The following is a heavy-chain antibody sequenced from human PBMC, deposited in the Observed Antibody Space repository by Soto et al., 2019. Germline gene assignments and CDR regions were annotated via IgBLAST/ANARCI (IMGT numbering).Heavy chain of an antibody. CDR3: ARDYGDNLSYYFDY. CDR1: GGSISSSNW. V-gene: IGHV4-4*02. J-gene: IGHJ4*02. Sequence: SETLSLTCAVSGGSISSSNWWSWVRQPPGKGLEWIGEIYHSGSTNYNPSLKSRVTISVDKSKNQFSLKLSSVTAADTAVYYCARDYGDNLSYYFDYWGQGTPVTVSS. CDR2: IYHSGST. D-gene: IGHD4-17*01.